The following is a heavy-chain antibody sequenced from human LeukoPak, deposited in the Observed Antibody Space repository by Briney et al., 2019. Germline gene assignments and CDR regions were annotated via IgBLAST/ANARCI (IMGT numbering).Heavy chain of an antibody. V-gene: IGHV4-59*01. Sequence: PSETLSLTCTVSGGSINTYFWSWIRQPPGKGLEWIGYIYYSGSTNYNPSLKSRVTISVDTSKNQFSLKLSSVTAADTAVYYCARGVTGGWYGDFQHWGQGTLVTVS. D-gene: IGHD6-19*01. CDR1: GGSINTYF. CDR3: ARGVTGGWYGDFQH. CDR2: IYYSGST. J-gene: IGHJ1*01.